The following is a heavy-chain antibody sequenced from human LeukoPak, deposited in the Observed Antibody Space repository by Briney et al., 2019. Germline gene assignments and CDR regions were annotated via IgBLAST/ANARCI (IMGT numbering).Heavy chain of an antibody. CDR1: GGSISSSSYY. J-gene: IGHJ6*02. D-gene: IGHD3-3*01. CDR2: IYYSGST. CDR3: AREKARITIFGVVYYYGMDV. Sequence: SETLSLTCTVSGGSISSSSYYWGWIRQPPGKGLEWIGSIYYSGSTYFNPSLKSRVTISVDTSKNQFSLKLSSVTAADTAVYYCAREKARITIFGVVYYYGMDVWGQGTTVTVSS. V-gene: IGHV4-39*07.